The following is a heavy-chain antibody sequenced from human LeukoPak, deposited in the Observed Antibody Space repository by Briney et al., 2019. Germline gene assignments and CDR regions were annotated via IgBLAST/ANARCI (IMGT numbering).Heavy chain of an antibody. Sequence: GGSLRLSCAASGFTFDDYGMSWVRHAPGKGLEWVSGINWNGGSTVYADSVKGRFTISRDSAKNSLYLQMNSLRAEDTALYYCARTSYYYYYMDVWGKGTTVTVSS. J-gene: IGHJ6*03. CDR2: INWNGGST. V-gene: IGHV3-20*04. CDR1: GFTFDDYG. CDR3: ARTSYYYYYMDV.